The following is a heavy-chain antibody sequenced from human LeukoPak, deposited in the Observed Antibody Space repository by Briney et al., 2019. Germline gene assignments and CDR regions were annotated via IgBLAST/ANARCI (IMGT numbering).Heavy chain of an antibody. D-gene: IGHD2-2*01. CDR3: ARGGIVVVPAAILKGFDY. Sequence: ASVTVSCKASGYTFTSYGISWVRQAPGQRLEWMGWINAGNGNTKYSQKFQGRVTITRDTSASTAYMELSSLRSEDTAVYYCARGGIVVVPAAILKGFDYWGQGTLVTVSS. V-gene: IGHV1-3*01. CDR1: GYTFTSYG. J-gene: IGHJ4*02. CDR2: INAGNGNT.